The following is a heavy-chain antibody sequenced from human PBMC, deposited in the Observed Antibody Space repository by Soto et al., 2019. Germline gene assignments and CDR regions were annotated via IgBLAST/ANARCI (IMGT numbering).Heavy chain of an antibody. J-gene: IGHJ5*02. CDR1: GGSISSSSYY. V-gene: IGHV4-39*01. CDR3: ARLGGSYRSWFDP. CDR2: IYYSGST. Sequence: NPSETLSLTCTVSGGSISSSSYYWGWIRQPLEKGLEWIGSIYYSGSTYYNPSLKSRVTISVDTSKNQFSLKLSSVTAADTAVYYCARLGGSYRSWFDPWGQGTLVTVSS. D-gene: IGHD1-26*01.